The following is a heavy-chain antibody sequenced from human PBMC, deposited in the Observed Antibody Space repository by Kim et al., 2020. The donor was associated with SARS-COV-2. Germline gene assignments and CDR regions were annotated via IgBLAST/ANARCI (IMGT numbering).Heavy chain of an antibody. CDR2: ITVSGTHT. Sequence: GGYLRLSCAASGFTFNTYTMDWVRQAPGKGLEWVSSITVSGTHTYYADSVKGRFTISRDNARNTVYLQMNSLRADDTAVYYCANGGFGWVGAYWGPGTRV. D-gene: IGHD3-10*01. CDR1: GFTFNTYT. V-gene: IGHV3-21*01. CDR3: ANGGFGWVGAY. J-gene: IGHJ4*02.